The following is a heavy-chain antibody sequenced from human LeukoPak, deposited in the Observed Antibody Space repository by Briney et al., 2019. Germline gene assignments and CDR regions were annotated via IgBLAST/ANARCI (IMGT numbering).Heavy chain of an antibody. V-gene: IGHV3-7*01. CDR3: ARLVGLTTFWNY. CDR1: GFTFSSYW. Sequence: GGSLRLSCAASGFTFSSYWMSWVRQAPGKGLEWVANIKQDGSDKYYVDSVKGRFTISRDNAKNSLYLQMNSLRADDTAVYCCARLVGLTTFWNYWGQGTLVTVSS. J-gene: IGHJ4*02. D-gene: IGHD1-26*01. CDR2: IKQDGSDK.